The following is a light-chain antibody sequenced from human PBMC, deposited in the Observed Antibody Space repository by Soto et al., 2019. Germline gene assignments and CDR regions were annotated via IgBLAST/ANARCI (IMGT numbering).Light chain of an antibody. CDR1: SSDVGGYNY. CDR3: CSYAGSYSYV. CDR2: DVT. Sequence: QPVLTHPRPMCGSPGQPVAISCTGTSSDVGGYNYVSWYQQHPGKAPKLIIYDVTKRPSGVPDRFSGSSSGNTASLSISGLQAEDEADYFCCSYAGSYSYVFGTGTKVTFL. J-gene: IGLJ1*01. V-gene: IGLV2-11*01.